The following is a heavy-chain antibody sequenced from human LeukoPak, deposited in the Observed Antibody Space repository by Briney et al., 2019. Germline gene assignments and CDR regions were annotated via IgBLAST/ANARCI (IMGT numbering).Heavy chain of an antibody. CDR3: ARVEAAALGLGYYFDY. V-gene: IGHV3-23*01. Sequence: PGGSLRLSCAASGFTFSSYAMSWVRQAPGKGLEWVSAISGSGGSTYYADSVKGRFTVSRDNSKNTLYLQMNSLRAEDTAVYYCARVEAAALGLGYYFDYWGQGTLVTVSS. D-gene: IGHD2-2*01. J-gene: IGHJ4*02. CDR2: ISGSGGST. CDR1: GFTFSSYA.